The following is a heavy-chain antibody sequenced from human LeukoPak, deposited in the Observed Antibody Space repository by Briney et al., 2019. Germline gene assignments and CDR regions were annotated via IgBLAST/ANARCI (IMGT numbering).Heavy chain of an antibody. CDR1: GYTFTGYY. CDR2: INPNSGGT. D-gene: IGHD2-2*01. CDR3: ARRPVPAAIKGGWFDP. J-gene: IGHJ5*02. V-gene: IGHV1-2*02. Sequence: ASVKVSCKASGYTFTGYYMRWVRQAPGQGLEWMGWINPNSGGTNYAQKFQGRVTMTRDTSISTAYMELSRLRSDDTAVYYCARRPVPAAIKGGWFDPWGQGTLVTVSS.